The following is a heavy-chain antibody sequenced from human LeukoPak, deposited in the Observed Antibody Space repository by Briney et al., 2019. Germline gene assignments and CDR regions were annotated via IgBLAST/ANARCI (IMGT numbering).Heavy chain of an antibody. CDR3: ARGPIAADY. V-gene: IGHV3-64*01. D-gene: IGHD6-13*01. J-gene: IGHJ4*02. Sequence: PGGSLRLSCAASGFTFSSYAMHWVRQAPGKGLEYVSAISSNGGSTYYANSVKGRFTISRDNSKNTLYLQMGSLRAEDMAVYYCARGPIAADYWGQGTLVTVSS. CDR2: ISSNGGST. CDR1: GFTFSSYA.